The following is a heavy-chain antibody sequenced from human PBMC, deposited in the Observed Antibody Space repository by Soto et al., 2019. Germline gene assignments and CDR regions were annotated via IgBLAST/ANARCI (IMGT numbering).Heavy chain of an antibody. V-gene: IGHV4-31*03. Sequence: TSETLSLTCTVSGGSISSGGYYWSWIRQHPGKGLEWIGYIYYSGSTYYNPSLKSRVTISVDTSKNQFSLKLSSVTAADTAVYYCARYYYDSSGYLDYWGQGTLVTVSS. D-gene: IGHD3-22*01. CDR2: IYYSGST. J-gene: IGHJ4*02. CDR3: ARYYYDSSGYLDY. CDR1: GGSISSGGYY.